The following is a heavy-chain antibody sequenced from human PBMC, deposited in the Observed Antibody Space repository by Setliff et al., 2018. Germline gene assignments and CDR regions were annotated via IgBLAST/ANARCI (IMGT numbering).Heavy chain of an antibody. CDR3: ARDVDYSRPEYYYGMDV. D-gene: IGHD4-4*01. CDR1: GFTFSSYW. V-gene: IGHV3-11*04. Sequence: PGGSLRLSCVASGFTFSSYWMSWIRQAPGKGLEWVSYISSSGSTIYYADSVKGRFTISRDNAKNSLYLQMNSLRAEDTAVYYCARDVDYSRPEYYYGMDVWGQGTTVTVSS. CDR2: ISSSGSTI. J-gene: IGHJ6*02.